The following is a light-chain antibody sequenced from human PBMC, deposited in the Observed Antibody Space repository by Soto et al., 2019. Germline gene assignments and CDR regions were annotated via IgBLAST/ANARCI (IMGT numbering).Light chain of an antibody. CDR3: GAWDSSLSTYV. CDR2: DSD. Sequence: QSVLTQPPSVSAGPGQKVTISCSGTGSNIGRNYVSWYQQFPGTVPKLLIYDSDKRPSGIPDRFSASKSGASATLGITGLQTGDEADYYCGAWDSSLSTYVFGTGTKVTVL. CDR1: GSNIGRNY. J-gene: IGLJ1*01. V-gene: IGLV1-51*01.